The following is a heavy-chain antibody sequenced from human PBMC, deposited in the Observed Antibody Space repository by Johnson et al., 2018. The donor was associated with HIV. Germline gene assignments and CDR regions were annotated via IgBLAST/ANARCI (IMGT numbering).Heavy chain of an antibody. D-gene: IGHD1-14*01. CDR2: INGDGSRT. CDR1: GFTFSDHW. V-gene: IGHV3-74*01. Sequence: VQLVESGGGLVQPGGSLRLSCGASGFTFSDHWMQWVRQAPGKGLVWVSRINGDGSRTSYADSVKGRFPIARDKAKNTLFLEMKSLRAEDTAVYYCVRTSCTRGPRNPGLDAFDIWGQGTMVTVSS. J-gene: IGHJ3*02. CDR3: VRTSCTRGPRNPGLDAFDI.